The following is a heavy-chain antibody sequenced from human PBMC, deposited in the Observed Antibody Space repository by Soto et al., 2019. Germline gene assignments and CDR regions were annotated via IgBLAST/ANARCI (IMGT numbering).Heavy chain of an antibody. D-gene: IGHD2-2*01. V-gene: IGHV4-39*01. CDR3: ARNWNLALVPAAYFDS. J-gene: IGHJ4*02. CDR2: VYYTGTT. CDR1: NFSVLTSIYY. Sequence: SETLSLTCTVSNFSVLTSIYYWAWIRQPPGKGLEWVGTVYYTGTTYYNPPLQSRVTISIDTSKNQFSLNLNSVTAADTAVYYCARNWNLALVPAAYFDSWGQGTLVTVSS.